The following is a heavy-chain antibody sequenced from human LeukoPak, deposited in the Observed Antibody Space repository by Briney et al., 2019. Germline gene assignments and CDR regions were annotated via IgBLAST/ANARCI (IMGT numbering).Heavy chain of an antibody. Sequence: ASVKVSCKASGYTFTSYDINWVRQATGQGLEWMGWMNPNSGNTGYAQKFQGRVTITRNTSISTAYTELSSLRSEDTAVYYCARALLPRYYYYYMDVWGKGTTVTVSS. V-gene: IGHV1-8*03. CDR2: MNPNSGNT. D-gene: IGHD2-15*01. J-gene: IGHJ6*03. CDR1: GYTFTSYD. CDR3: ARALLPRYYYYYMDV.